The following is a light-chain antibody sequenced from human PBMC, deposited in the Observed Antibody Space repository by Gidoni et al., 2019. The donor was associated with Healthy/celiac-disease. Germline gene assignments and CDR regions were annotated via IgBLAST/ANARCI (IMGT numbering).Light chain of an antibody. Sequence: EIVLTQPPATLSLSPGERATLSCRASQSVSSYLAWYQQKPGQAPRLLIHDASNRATGIPARFSGSGSGTDFTLTISSLEPEDFAVYYCQQRSNWPLYSFGQGTKLEIK. V-gene: IGKV3-11*01. J-gene: IGKJ2*03. CDR1: QSVSSY. CDR2: DAS. CDR3: QQRSNWPLYS.